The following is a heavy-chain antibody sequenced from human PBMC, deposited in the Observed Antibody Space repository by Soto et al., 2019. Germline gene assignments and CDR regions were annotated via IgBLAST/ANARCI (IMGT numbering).Heavy chain of an antibody. V-gene: IGHV4-39*01. CDR2: IYYSGIT. CDR1: GDSISSSNYY. J-gene: IGHJ6*02. Sequence: SETLSLTCTVSGDSISSSNYYWGWIRQPPGKGLEWIANIYYSGITYCNPSLKSRVAIPVDTSKNQFSLKLSSLSAADTAVYYCARHSTPFLYGSGPWDVWGQGSTVP. D-gene: IGHD3-10*01. CDR3: ARHSTPFLYGSGPWDV.